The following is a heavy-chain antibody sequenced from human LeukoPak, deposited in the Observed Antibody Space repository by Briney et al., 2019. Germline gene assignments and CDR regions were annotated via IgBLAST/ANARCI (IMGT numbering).Heavy chain of an antibody. J-gene: IGHJ4*02. V-gene: IGHV3-74*01. Sequence: PGGSLRLSCAASGFTFSKYWMLWVRQAPGKGLESVSRINTDGTVTTYADSVKGRFTVSRGSADNTMFLQMNSVRDEDTAVYYCATKQWLAPPPDSWGQGTPVTVSS. CDR3: ATKQWLAPPPDS. CDR2: INTDGTVT. D-gene: IGHD6-19*01. CDR1: GFTFSKYW.